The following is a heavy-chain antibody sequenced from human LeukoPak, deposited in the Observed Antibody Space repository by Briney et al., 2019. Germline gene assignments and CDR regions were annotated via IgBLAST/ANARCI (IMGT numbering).Heavy chain of an antibody. CDR2: IKQDGSEK. Sequence: PGGSLRLSWAASGFTFSSYWMHWVRQAAGKGLEWGANIKQDGSEKYYVDSVKGRFTISRDNAKNSLYLQMNSLRAEDTAVYYCARGSFLITFGGFIGWGQGTLVTVSS. D-gene: IGHD3-16*02. J-gene: IGHJ4*02. CDR3: ARGSFLITFGGFIG. CDR1: GFTFSSYW. V-gene: IGHV3-7*04.